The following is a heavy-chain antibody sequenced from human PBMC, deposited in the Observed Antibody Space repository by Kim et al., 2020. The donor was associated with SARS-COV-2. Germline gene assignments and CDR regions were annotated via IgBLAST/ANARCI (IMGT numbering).Heavy chain of an antibody. CDR1: GYTFTSYA. CDR3: ARDSYYDIFRYYYYYIDV. Sequence: ASVKVSCKASGYTFTSYAMHWVRQAPGQRLEWMGWINAGSGNTKYSQKFQGRVTITRDTSASTAYMELSSLRSEDTAVYYCARDSYYDIFRYYYYYIDVW. D-gene: IGHD3-9*01. CDR2: INAGSGNT. J-gene: IGHJ6*03. V-gene: IGHV1-3*01.